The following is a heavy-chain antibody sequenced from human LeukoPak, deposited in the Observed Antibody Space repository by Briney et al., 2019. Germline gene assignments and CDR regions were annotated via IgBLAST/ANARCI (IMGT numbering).Heavy chain of an antibody. CDR2: INPNSGGT. CDR3: ARDKKLELFSFEP. CDR1: EYTFTGYY. V-gene: IGHV1-2*02. J-gene: IGHJ5*02. D-gene: IGHD1-7*01. Sequence: ASVKVSCKASEYTFTGYYMHWVRQAPGQGLEWMGWINPNSGGTNYAQKFQGRVTMTRDTSISTAYMELSRLRSDDTAVYYCARDKKLELFSFEPWGQGTLVTVSS.